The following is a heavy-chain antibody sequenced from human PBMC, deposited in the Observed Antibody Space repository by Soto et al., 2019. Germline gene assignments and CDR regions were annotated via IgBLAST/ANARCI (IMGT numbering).Heavy chain of an antibody. D-gene: IGHD2-15*01. CDR1: GFTFSSYA. CDR3: AYTDCSGGSCYSTYYYGMDV. V-gene: IGHV3-23*01. Sequence: EVQLLESGGGLVQPGGSLRLSCAASGFTFSSYAMSWVRQAPGKGLEGVSAISGSGGSTYYADSVKGRFTISRDNSKNTLYLQMNSLRAEDTAVYYCAYTDCSGGSCYSTYYYGMDVWGQGTTVTVSS. J-gene: IGHJ6*02. CDR2: ISGSGGST.